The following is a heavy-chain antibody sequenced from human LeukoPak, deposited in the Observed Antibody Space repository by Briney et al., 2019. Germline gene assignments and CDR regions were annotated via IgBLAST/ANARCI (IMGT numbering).Heavy chain of an antibody. CDR3: ARDLTYNSWYYFDS. V-gene: IGHV3-30*02. D-gene: IGHD6-13*01. CDR2: IGYDGTDK. J-gene: IGHJ4*02. CDR1: GFTSSYYG. Sequence: GGSLRLSCAASGFTSSYYGMHWVRQAPGKGLEWVTFIGYDGTDKYYADSVKGRFTISRDNSKNTLSLHMNSLRAEDTAVYYCARDLTYNSWYYFDSWGQGTLVTVSS.